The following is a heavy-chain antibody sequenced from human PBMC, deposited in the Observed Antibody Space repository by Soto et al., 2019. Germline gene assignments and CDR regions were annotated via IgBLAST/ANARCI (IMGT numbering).Heavy chain of an antibody. D-gene: IGHD3-9*01. V-gene: IGHV1-3*01. J-gene: IGHJ4*02. CDR2: INAGNGNT. CDR3: ARDRGEIFCLVIGGY. Sequence: QVQLVQSGAEVKKPGASVKVSCKASGYTFTSYAMHWVRQAPGQRLEWMGWINAGNGNTKYSQKFQGRVTITRDTSPSTAYMELSSLRSEDTAVYYSARDRGEIFCLVIGGYWGQGTLVTVSS. CDR1: GYTFTSYA.